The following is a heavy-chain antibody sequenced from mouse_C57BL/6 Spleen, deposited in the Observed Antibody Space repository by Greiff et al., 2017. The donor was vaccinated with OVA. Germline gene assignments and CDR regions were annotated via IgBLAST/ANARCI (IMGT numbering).Heavy chain of an antibody. CDR2: IYPGSGST. Sequence: VQLQQPGAELVKPGASVKMSCKASGYTFTSYWITWVKQRPGQGLEWIGDIYPGSGSTNYNEKFKSKATLTVDKSSSTAYMQLRSLTSEDSAIYYCAKYDYGAYWGQGTTLTVSS. CDR3: AKYDYGAY. CDR1: GYTFTSYW. V-gene: IGHV1-55*01. J-gene: IGHJ2*01.